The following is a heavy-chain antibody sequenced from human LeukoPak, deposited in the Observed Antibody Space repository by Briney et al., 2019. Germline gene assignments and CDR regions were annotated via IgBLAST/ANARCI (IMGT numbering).Heavy chain of an antibody. CDR3: ARHDPGGGVYEQQLDSTFDY. Sequence: PSQTLSLTCTVSGASISSGSYYWSWIRQPAGKGLEWIGRIYTSGSTNYNPSLKSRVTISVDTSKNQFSLKLSSVTAADTAVYYCARHDPGGGVYEQQLDSTFDYWGQGTLVTVSS. CDR1: GASISSGSYY. CDR2: IYTSGST. D-gene: IGHD6-13*01. J-gene: IGHJ4*02. V-gene: IGHV4-61*02.